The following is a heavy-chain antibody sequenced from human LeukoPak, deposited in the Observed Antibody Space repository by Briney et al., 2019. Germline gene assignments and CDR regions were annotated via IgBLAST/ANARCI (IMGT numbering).Heavy chain of an antibody. CDR1: GFTFSSYE. J-gene: IGHJ5*02. CDR2: ISSSGSTI. V-gene: IGHV3-48*03. CDR3: ARRLGYCSSTSCHNWFDP. Sequence: PGGSLRLSCAASGFTFSSYEMNLVRQAPGKGLEWVSYISSSGSTIYYADSVKGRFTISRDNAKNSLYLQMNSLRAEDTAVYYCARRLGYCSSTSCHNWFDPWGQGTLVTVSS. D-gene: IGHD2-2*01.